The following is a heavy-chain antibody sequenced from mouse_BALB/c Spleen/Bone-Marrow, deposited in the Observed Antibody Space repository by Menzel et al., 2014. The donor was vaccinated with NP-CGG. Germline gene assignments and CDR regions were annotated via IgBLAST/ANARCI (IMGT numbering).Heavy chain of an antibody. CDR1: GFTFXDYY. V-gene: IGHV5-4*02. J-gene: IGHJ4*01. D-gene: IGHD2-1*01. CDR2: ISDGGSYT. CDR3: ARGGNYGAMDY. Sequence: EVKLVESGGGLVKPGGSLKLSCAASGFTFXDYYMYWVRQTPEKRLEWVATISDGGSYTYYPDSVKGRFTISRDNAKNNLYLQMSSLKSEDTAMYYCARGGNYGAMDYWGQGTSVTVSS.